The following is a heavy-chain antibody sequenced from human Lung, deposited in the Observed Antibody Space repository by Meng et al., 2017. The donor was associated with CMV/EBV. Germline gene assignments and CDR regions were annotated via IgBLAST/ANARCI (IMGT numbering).Heavy chain of an antibody. CDR3: ASLPKMGIATTGPH. CDR2: IYYSGNT. CDR1: GGSISSSSYY. J-gene: IGHJ4*02. D-gene: IGHD6-13*01. Sequence: SXTXSLXCTVSGGSISSSSYYWGWIRQPPGQGLEWIGSIYYSGNTYYKPSLQSRVTITADTSKSQFSLELSSVTAADTAVYYCASLPKMGIATTGPHWGQGXPVTVSS. V-gene: IGHV4-39*07.